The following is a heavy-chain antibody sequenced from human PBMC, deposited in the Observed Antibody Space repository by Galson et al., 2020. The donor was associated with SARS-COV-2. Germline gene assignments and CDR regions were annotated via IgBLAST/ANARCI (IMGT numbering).Heavy chain of an antibody. D-gene: IGHD4-17*01. CDR1: GDSINYNHNY. CDR2: IYYDGST. CDR3: ARHAGNYGSNTYFDS. Sequence: SETLSLTCTVSGDSINYNHNYWGWIRQPPGKGLEWIGSIYYDGSTYYNPSLMSRVTISVDTSRNQFSLKLTSVTAADTGLFYCARHAGNYGSNTYFDSWGQGTLVSVSS. V-gene: IGHV4-39*01. J-gene: IGHJ4*02.